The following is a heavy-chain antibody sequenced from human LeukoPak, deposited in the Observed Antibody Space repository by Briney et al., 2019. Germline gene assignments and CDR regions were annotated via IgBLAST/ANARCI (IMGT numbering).Heavy chain of an antibody. V-gene: IGHV1-46*01. J-gene: IGHJ4*02. CDR1: GYTFTSYY. Sequence: GASVKVSCKASGYTFTSYYIHWVRQAPGQGLEWMGIINPSGGSINYAQKFQGRVTVTRDTSTSTVYMELSSLRSEDTAVYYCARDLTAADYWGQGTLVTVSS. CDR3: ARDLTAADY. D-gene: IGHD2-21*02. CDR2: INPSGGSI.